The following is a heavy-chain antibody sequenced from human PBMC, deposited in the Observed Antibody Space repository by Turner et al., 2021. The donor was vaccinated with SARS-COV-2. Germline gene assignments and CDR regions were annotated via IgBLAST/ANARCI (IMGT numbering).Heavy chain of an antibody. Sequence: QVQLVQSGAEVKKPGASVKVSCKASGYSFTAHNIHWLRQAPGQGVEWMGWVTANSGDTNYAQKFQGRVTMTRDTSISTAYMELSSLRSDDTAVYYCARVCNGNVCKNFDYWGQGTLVTVSS. J-gene: IGHJ4*02. CDR2: VTANSGDT. CDR1: GYSFTAHN. CDR3: ARVCNGNVCKNFDY. V-gene: IGHV1-2*02. D-gene: IGHD2-15*01.